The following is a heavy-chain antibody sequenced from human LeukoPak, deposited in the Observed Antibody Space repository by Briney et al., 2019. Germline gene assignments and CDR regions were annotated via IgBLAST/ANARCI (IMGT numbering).Heavy chain of an antibody. J-gene: IGHJ4*02. CDR3: GRERLVIAVDMKVHY. V-gene: IGHV3-21*01. D-gene: IGHD6-19*01. Sequence: GGSLRLSCAASGFTFSSYSMNWVRQAPGKGLEWVSSISSSSSYIYYADSVKGRFTISRDNAKNSLYLQMNSRRAEDTAVYYCGRERLVIAVDMKVHYWGQGTLDTASS. CDR1: GFTFSSYS. CDR2: ISSSSSYI.